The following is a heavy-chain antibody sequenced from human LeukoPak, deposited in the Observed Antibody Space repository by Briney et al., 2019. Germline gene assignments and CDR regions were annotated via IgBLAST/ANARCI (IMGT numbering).Heavy chain of an antibody. V-gene: IGHV3-21*04. CDR1: GFTFSSYS. Sequence: GGSLRLSCAASGFTFSSYSMNWVRQAPGKGLEWVSSISSSSSYIYYADSVKGRFTISRDNSKNTLYLQMNSLRAEDTAVYYCARDEDPRYGSGSSDYWGQGTLVTVSS. CDR3: ARDEDPRYGSGSSDY. J-gene: IGHJ4*02. CDR2: ISSSSSYI. D-gene: IGHD3-10*01.